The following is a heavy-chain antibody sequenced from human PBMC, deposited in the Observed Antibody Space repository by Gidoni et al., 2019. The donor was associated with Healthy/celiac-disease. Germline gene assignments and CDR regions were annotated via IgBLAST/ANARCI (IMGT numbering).Heavy chain of an antibody. CDR3: ARWRYCSSTSCYTPWGAFDI. Sequence: EVQLVESGGGLVKPGGCLRLSCAASGFTFSSYSLNWVRPAPGKGLGGVSSISSSSSYIYYADSVKGRFTISRDNAKNSLYLQMNSLRAEDTAVYYCARWRYCSSTSCYTPWGAFDIWGQGTMVTVSS. D-gene: IGHD2-2*02. CDR2: ISSSSSYI. CDR1: GFTFSSYS. J-gene: IGHJ3*02. V-gene: IGHV3-21*01.